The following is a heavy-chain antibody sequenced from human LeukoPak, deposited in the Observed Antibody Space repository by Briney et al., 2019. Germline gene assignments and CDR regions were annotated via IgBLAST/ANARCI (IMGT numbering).Heavy chain of an antibody. CDR1: GYTFTSYG. Sequence: ASVTVSCKASGYTFTSYGISWVRQAPGQGLEWMGWISGYIGNTFYAQKFQGRVTMTTDTSTNTAYMELRSLRSDDTAVYYCARDLYYYDSSNYHDVFDVWGQGTMVTVSS. J-gene: IGHJ3*01. CDR3: ARDLYYYDSSNYHDVFDV. D-gene: IGHD3-22*01. V-gene: IGHV1-18*01. CDR2: ISGYIGNT.